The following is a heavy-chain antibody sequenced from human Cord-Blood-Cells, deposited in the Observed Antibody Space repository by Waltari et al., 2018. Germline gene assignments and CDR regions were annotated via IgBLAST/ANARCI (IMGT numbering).Heavy chain of an antibody. J-gene: IGHJ1*01. CDR3: ARGGSSSWYEYVPPEH. V-gene: IGHV4-38-2*01. D-gene: IGHD6-13*01. Sequence: QVQLQESGPGLVKPSETLSLTCAVSGYSISSGYSWGWIRQPPGKGLEWIGSIYNSGSTYYNPSLKSRVTISVDTSKNQFSPKLSSVTAADTAVYYCARGGSSSWYEYVPPEHWGQGTLVTVSS. CDR2: IYNSGST. CDR1: GYSISSGYS.